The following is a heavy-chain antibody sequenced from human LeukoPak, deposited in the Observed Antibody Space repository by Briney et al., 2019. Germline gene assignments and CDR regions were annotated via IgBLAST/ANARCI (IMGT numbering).Heavy chain of an antibody. J-gene: IGHJ4*02. CDR1: GFTFSSYG. V-gene: IGHV3-33*01. D-gene: IGHD3-9*01. CDR3: ARAGAPFILDGFSPTDRFDY. Sequence: GGSLRLSCAASGFTFSSYGMHWVRQAPGKGLEWVAVIWYDGSNKYYADSVKGRFTISRDNSKNTLYLQMNSLRAEDTAVYYCARAGAPFILDGFSPTDRFDYWGQGTLVTVSS. CDR2: IWYDGSNK.